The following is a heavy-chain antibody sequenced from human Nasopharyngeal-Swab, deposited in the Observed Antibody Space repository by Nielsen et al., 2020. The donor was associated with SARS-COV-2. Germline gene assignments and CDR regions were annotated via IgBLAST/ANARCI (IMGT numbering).Heavy chain of an antibody. D-gene: IGHD2-8*01. V-gene: IGHV5-51*01. CDR3: ARRYCTNGVCYVLRGNNGAFGI. CDR1: GYSFTSYW. CDR2: IYPGDSDT. J-gene: IGHJ3*02. Sequence: KVSCKGSGYSFTSYWIGWVRQMPGKGLEWMGIIYPGDSDTRYSPSFQGQVTISADKSISTAYLQWSSLKASDTAMYYCARRYCTNGVCYVLRGNNGAFGIWGQGTMVTVSS.